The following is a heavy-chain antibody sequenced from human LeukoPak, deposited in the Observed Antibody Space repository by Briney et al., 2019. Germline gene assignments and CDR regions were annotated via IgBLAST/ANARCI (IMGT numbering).Heavy chain of an antibody. D-gene: IGHD6-13*01. CDR2: ISGSGGST. J-gene: IGHJ4*02. CDR1: GFTFSNYA. Sequence: AGGSLRLTCAASGFTFSNYAMSWVSQAPGKGLEWVSSISGSGGSTYYADSVKGRFTISRDNSKNTLYMEMNSLKPEDTAVYYCAKSGTTSSWSPRVKTYFDYWGQGTLVTVSS. CDR3: AKSGTTSSWSPRVKTYFDY. V-gene: IGHV3-23*01.